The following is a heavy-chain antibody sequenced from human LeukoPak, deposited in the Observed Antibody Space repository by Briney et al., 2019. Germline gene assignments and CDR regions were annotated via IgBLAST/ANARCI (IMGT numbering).Heavy chain of an antibody. J-gene: IGHJ3*02. Sequence: SETLSLTCTVSGDSISNSTYYWGWIRQPPGTGLEWIGSISYSGSTYYNPSLKSRVTISVDTSKNQFSLKLSSVTAADTAVYYCATMRDFGVIIMAFDIWGQGTMVTVSS. CDR2: ISYSGST. D-gene: IGHD3-3*01. CDR3: ATMRDFGVIIMAFDI. V-gene: IGHV4-39*07. CDR1: GDSISNSTYY.